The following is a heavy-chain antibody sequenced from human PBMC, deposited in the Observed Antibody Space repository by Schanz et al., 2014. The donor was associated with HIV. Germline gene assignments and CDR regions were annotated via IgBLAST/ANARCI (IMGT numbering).Heavy chain of an antibody. Sequence: EVQLVESGGGLVQPGGSLRLSCAASGFTFSSYWMSWVREAPGKGLEWVANTKEDGSEKNYVDSVKGRFTISRDNAKNTLYLQMDSLRSEDTAVYYCARGHTSGLFQGGPDSWGQGTLVTVSS. CDR2: TKEDGSEK. D-gene: IGHD6-19*01. CDR1: GFTFSSYW. CDR3: ARGHTSGLFQGGPDS. V-gene: IGHV3-7*01. J-gene: IGHJ4*02.